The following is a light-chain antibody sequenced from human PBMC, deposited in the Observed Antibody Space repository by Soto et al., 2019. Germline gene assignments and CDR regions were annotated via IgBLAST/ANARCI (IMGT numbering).Light chain of an antibody. CDR2: EVS. Sequence: QSALTQPASVSGSPGQSITISCTGTTSDVGGYNYVSWYQQHPGKAPKLMIYEVSNRPSGVSNRFSGSKSGNTASLTISGLQAEDEAAYYCFSYTTSSAPYVCGTGTKLTVL. CDR3: FSYTTSSAPYV. CDR1: TSDVGGYNY. V-gene: IGLV2-14*01. J-gene: IGLJ1*01.